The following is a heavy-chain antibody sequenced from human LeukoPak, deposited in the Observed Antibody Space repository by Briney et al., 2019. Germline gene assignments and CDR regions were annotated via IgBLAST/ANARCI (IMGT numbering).Heavy chain of an antibody. CDR2: RHYRGTT. CDR3: AGTHYYDSSGYPPRTVNFDY. J-gene: IGHJ4*02. V-gene: IGHV4-59*01. D-gene: IGHD3-22*01. CDR1: GASISSYY. Sequence: SETLSLTCTVSGASISSYYWSWIRQPPGKGLEWIASRHYRGTTNYNPSLESRVTISVDTSRKQFSLKLSSVTAADTAVYYCAGTHYYDSSGYPPRTVNFDYWGQGTLVTVSS.